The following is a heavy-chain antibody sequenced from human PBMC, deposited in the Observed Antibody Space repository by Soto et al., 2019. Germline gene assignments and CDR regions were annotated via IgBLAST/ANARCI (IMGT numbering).Heavy chain of an antibody. J-gene: IGHJ6*03. Sequence: GSGPTLVNPTQTLTLTCTFSGFSLSTSGMCVSWIRQPPGEALEWLARIDWEDDEYYSTSLKTRLTISKDTSKNQVVLALTNMDPADTATYSCARMRGLVVPAAPNDPYYYYYYMDVWGKGTTVTVSS. CDR2: IDWEDDE. V-gene: IGHV2-70*11. CDR3: ARMRGLVVPAAPNDPYYYYYYMDV. D-gene: IGHD2-2*01. CDR1: GFSLSTSGMC.